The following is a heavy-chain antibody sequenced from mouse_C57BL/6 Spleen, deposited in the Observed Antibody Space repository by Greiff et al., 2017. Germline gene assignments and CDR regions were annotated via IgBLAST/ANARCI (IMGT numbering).Heavy chain of an antibody. D-gene: IGHD1-1*01. J-gene: IGHJ2*01. CDR3: ARDRVLRYPYYFDY. CDR1: GYSITSGYY. CDR2: ISYDGSN. V-gene: IGHV3-6*01. Sequence: VQLQQSGPGLVKPSQSLSFTCSVTGYSITSGYYWNWIRQFPGNKLEWMGYISYDGSNNYNPSLKNRISITRDTSKIQFFLKLNSVTTEDTATYYCARDRVLRYPYYFDYWGQGTTLTVSS.